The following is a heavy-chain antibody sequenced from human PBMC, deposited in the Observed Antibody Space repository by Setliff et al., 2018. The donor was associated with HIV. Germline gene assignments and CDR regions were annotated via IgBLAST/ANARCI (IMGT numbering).Heavy chain of an antibody. CDR2: INHSRST. CDR3: ARYRGHFDY. D-gene: IGHD3-16*01. CDR1: GGPFRGYY. V-gene: IGHV4-34*01. Sequence: PSETLSLTCAVYGGPFRGYYWSWIRQPPGKGLEWIGEINHSRSTNYNPSLKSRVTMSVDTPKNQFSLKVNSVTAADTAVYYCARYRGHFDYWGQGTLVTISS. J-gene: IGHJ4*02.